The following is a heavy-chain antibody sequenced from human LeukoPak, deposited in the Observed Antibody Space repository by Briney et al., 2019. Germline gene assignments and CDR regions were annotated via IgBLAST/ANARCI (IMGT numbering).Heavy chain of an antibody. CDR1: GGSFSSYY. D-gene: IGHD1-1*01. CDR2: INHRGDT. V-gene: IGHV4-34*01. CDR3: ARGPTISETGYFDY. Sequence: PSETLSLTCAVYGGSFSSYYWSWIRQSPGKGLEWIAEINHRGDTNYNPSVKSRVTISVDTSKNQFSLEMTSLTAADTAVYYCARGPTISETGYFDYWGQGTLVTVSS. J-gene: IGHJ4*03.